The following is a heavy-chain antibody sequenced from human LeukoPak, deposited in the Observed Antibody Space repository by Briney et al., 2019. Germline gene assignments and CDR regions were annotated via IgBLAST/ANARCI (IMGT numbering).Heavy chain of an antibody. D-gene: IGHD2-2*01. Sequence: TGGSLRLSCAASGLTFSSYWMNCVCQAPGKGLEWVSYISSSGSTIYYADSVKGRFTISRDNAKNSLYLQMNSLRVEDTALYYCAKASSETNFDCWGQGTLVTVSS. J-gene: IGHJ4*02. V-gene: IGHV3-48*04. CDR1: GLTFSSYW. CDR3: AKASSETNFDC. CDR2: ISSSGSTI.